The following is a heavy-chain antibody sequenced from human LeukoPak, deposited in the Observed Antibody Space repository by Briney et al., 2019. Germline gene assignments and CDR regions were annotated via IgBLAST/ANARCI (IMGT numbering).Heavy chain of an antibody. CDR1: GGSFSGYY. Sequence: PSETLSLTCAVYGGSFSGYYWSWIRQPPGKGLEWIGEINHSGNTNYNPSLKSRVTISVDTSKNQFSLQLSSVTAADTAVYYCARGLGYCSSTSCSFDYWGQGTLVPVSS. D-gene: IGHD2-2*01. CDR2: INHSGNT. J-gene: IGHJ4*02. V-gene: IGHV4-34*01. CDR3: ARGLGYCSSTSCSFDY.